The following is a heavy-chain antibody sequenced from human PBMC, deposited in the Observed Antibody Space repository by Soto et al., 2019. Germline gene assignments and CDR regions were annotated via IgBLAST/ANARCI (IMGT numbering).Heavy chain of an antibody. CDR3: ARGGAVVVPGAVDRHNWFDP. CDR1: GGTFSSYS. Sequence: QVQLVQSGAEVKKPGSSVKVSCEASGGTFSSYSFSWVRQAPGQGLEWMGRVIPILGMANYAQKFQGRVTITADKSTSTXDXXLSSLRSEDTAVYYCARGGAVVVPGAVDRHNWFDPWGQGTLVTVSS. V-gene: IGHV1-69*02. D-gene: IGHD2-2*01. CDR2: VIPILGMA. J-gene: IGHJ5*02.